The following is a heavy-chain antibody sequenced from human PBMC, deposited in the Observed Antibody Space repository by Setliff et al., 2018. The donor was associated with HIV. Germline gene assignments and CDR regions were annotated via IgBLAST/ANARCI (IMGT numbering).Heavy chain of an antibody. CDR2: ITWTSRVK. CDR1: GYIFDDYT. Sequence: PGGSLRLSCAASGYIFDDYTMHWVRQVPGKGLEWVSGITWTSRVKGYADFVKGRFTISRDNAKNSLYLQMNGLRPEDMALSYCAKGNDGFDVWGQGTMVTVSS. V-gene: IGHV3-9*03. CDR3: AKGNDGFDV. J-gene: IGHJ3*01.